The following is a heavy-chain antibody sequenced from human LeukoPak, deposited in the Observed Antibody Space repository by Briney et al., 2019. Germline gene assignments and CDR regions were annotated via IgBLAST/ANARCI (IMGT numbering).Heavy chain of an antibody. V-gene: IGHV1-69*04. CDR2: IIPILGIA. CDR1: GGTFSSYA. Sequence: SVKVSCKASGGTFSSYAISWVRQAPGQGLEWMGRIIPILGIANYAQKFQGRVTITADKSTSAAYMELSSLRSEDTAVYYCARVVRHYYDSSGYYSTYYYYGMDVWGQGTTVTVSS. J-gene: IGHJ6*02. D-gene: IGHD3-22*01. CDR3: ARVVRHYYDSSGYYSTYYYYGMDV.